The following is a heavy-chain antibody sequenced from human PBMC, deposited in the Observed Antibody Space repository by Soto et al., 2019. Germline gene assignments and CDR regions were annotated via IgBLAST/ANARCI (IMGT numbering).Heavy chain of an antibody. V-gene: IGHV1-46*01. J-gene: IGHJ4*02. CDR2: INPSGGST. D-gene: IGHD1-7*01. CDR1: GYTFTSYG. Sequence: GASVKVSCKASGYTFTSYGISWVRQAPGQGLEWMGIINPSGGSTSYAQKFQGRVTMTRDTSTSTVYMELSSLRSEDTAVYYCASSTTGTTGSVFDYWGQGTLVTVSS. CDR3: ASSTTGTTGSVFDY.